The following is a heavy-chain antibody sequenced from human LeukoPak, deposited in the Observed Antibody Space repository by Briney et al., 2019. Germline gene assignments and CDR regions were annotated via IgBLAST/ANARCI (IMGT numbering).Heavy chain of an antibody. CDR3: ARGLLVPAAMRRGFYFDY. CDR1: GGSISSGGYY. D-gene: IGHD2-2*01. CDR2: IYYSGST. V-gene: IGHV4-31*03. J-gene: IGHJ4*02. Sequence: SETLSLTCTVSGGSISSGGYYWSWIRQHPGKGLEWIGYIYYSGSTYYNPSLKSRVTISVDTSKNQFSLKLSSVTAADTAVYYYARGLLVPAAMRRGFYFDYWGQGTLVTVSS.